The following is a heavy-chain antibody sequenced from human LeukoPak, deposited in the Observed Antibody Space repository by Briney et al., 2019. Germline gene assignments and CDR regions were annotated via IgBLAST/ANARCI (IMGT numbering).Heavy chain of an antibody. CDR2: VYHSGTT. CDR3: ARGGGYYFDY. CDR1: GGSISDSNW. D-gene: IGHD3-16*01. J-gene: IGHJ4*02. V-gene: IGHV4-4*02. Sequence: SETLSLTCAVSGGSISDSNWWNWVRQPPGKGLEWIGEVYHSGTTNYNPSLTSRVTISVDKSKNLFSLRLNSVTAADSAVYHCARGGGYYFDYWGQGTLVTVSS.